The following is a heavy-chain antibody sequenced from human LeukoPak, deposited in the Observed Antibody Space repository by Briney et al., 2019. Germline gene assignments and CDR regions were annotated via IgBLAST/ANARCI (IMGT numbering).Heavy chain of an antibody. Sequence: HSGGSLRLSCAASGFTFSSYAMSWVRQAPGKGLEWVSAISGSGGSTYYADSVKGRFTISRDNSRNTLYLQMNSLRAEDTAVYYCARDPGTTVTNWFDPWGQGTLVTVSS. CDR2: ISGSGGST. V-gene: IGHV3-23*01. CDR1: GFTFSSYA. J-gene: IGHJ5*02. D-gene: IGHD4-17*01. CDR3: ARDPGTTVTNWFDP.